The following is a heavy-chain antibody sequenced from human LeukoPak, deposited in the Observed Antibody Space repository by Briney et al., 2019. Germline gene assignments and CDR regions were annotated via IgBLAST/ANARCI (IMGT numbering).Heavy chain of an antibody. V-gene: IGHV3-20*04. CDR1: GFTFDDYG. CDR3: ARFIAARNYYYYYMTS. D-gene: IGHD6-6*01. Sequence: GGSLRLSCAASGFTFDDYGMSWVRQAPGKGLEWVSGINWNGGSTGYADSVKGRFTISRDNAKNSLYLQMNSLRAEDTALYYCARFIAARNYYYYYMTSGAKGPRSPSP. J-gene: IGHJ6*03. CDR2: INWNGGST.